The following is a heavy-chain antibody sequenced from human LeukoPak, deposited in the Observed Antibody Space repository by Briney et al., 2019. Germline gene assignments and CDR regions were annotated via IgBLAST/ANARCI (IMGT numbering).Heavy chain of an antibody. Sequence: SVKVSCKASGGTFSSYAISWVRQAPGQGLEWMGGIIPIFGTANYAQKFQGRVTITTDESTSTAYMKLSSLRSEDTAVYYCVRDDSNYFDYWGQGTLVTVSS. D-gene: IGHD4-11*01. V-gene: IGHV1-69*05. J-gene: IGHJ4*02. CDR3: VRDDSNYFDY. CDR2: IIPIFGTA. CDR1: GGTFSSYA.